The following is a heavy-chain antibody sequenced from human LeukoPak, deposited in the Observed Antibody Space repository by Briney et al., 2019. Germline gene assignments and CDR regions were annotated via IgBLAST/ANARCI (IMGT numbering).Heavy chain of an antibody. CDR2: ISAYNGNT. D-gene: IGHD1-26*01. V-gene: IGHV1-18*01. CDR3: ARGQGVQWELLPQGYYYYMDV. Sequence: ASVKVSCKASGYTFTSYGISWVRQAPGQGLEWMGWISAYNGNTNYAQKLQGRVTMTTDTSTSTAYMELRSLRSDDTAVYYCARGQGVQWELLPQGYYYYMDVWGKGTTVTVSS. J-gene: IGHJ6*03. CDR1: GYTFTSYG.